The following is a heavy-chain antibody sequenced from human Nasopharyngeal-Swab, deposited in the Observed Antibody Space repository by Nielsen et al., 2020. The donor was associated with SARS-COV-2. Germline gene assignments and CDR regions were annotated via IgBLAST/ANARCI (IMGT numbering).Heavy chain of an antibody. CDR3: ANRRGSSWHPYCFDY. J-gene: IGHJ4*02. D-gene: IGHD6-13*01. Sequence: GESLKISCTGSGFTFSSYDMTWVRQAPGKGLEWVSTISGSGGSTNYADSVKGRFTISRDNSENTLYLQMNSLRAEDTALYYCANRRGSSWHPYCFDYWGQGTLVTVSS. CDR2: ISGSGGST. CDR1: GFTFSSYD. V-gene: IGHV3-23*01.